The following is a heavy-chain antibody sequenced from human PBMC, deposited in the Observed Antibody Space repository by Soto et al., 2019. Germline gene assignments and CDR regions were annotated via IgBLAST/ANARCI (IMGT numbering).Heavy chain of an antibody. V-gene: IGHV1-2*02. CDR1: GYTFSGHF. D-gene: IGHD2-15*01. CDR2: INPNTGNT. J-gene: IGHJ4*02. CDR3: ARAGSYCSGGSCSFAY. Sequence: QVQLVQSGADLKKPGAAVKVSCKTSGYTFSGHFLQWVRQAPGAGPEWMGWINPNTGNTKYGQKFDGRVTMTRDMSSSTAYMELTRLTVDDTAVYFCARAGSYCSGGSCSFAYWGQGSLVTVSS.